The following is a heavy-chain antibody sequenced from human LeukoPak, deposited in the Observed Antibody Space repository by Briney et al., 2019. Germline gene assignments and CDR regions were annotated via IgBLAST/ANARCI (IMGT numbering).Heavy chain of an antibody. CDR1: GGTFSSYA. V-gene: IGHV1-69*04. CDR3: ARAPYSGSYYLFDY. J-gene: IGHJ4*02. Sequence: GASVKVSCKASGGTFSSYAISWVRQAPGQGLEWMGRITPIFGIANYAQKFQGRVTITADKSTSTAYMELSSLRSEDTAVYYCARAPYSGSYYLFDYWGQGTLVTVSS. D-gene: IGHD1-26*01. CDR2: ITPIFGIA.